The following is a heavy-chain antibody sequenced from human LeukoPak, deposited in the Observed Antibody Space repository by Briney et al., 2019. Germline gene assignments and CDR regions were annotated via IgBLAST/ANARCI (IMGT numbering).Heavy chain of an antibody. J-gene: IGHJ4*02. V-gene: IGHV1-46*01. CDR1: GGTFSSYA. Sequence: GASVKVSCKASGGTFSSYAISWVRQAPGQGLEWMGIINPSGGSTSYAQKFQGRITMTRDMSTSTVYMELSSLRSEDTAVYYCASQWYSGYWLPDYWGQGTLVTVSS. D-gene: IGHD3-22*01. CDR2: INPSGGST. CDR3: ASQWYSGYWLPDY.